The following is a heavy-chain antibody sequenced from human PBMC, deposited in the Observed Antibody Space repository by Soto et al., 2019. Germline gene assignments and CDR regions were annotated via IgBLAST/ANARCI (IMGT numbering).Heavy chain of an antibody. D-gene: IGHD6-13*01. V-gene: IGHV4-59*01. CDR1: GGSISSYY. CDR2: IYYSGST. Sequence: PSETLSLTCPVSGGSISSYYWSWIRQPPGKGLEWIGYIYYSGSTNYNPSLKSRVTISVDTSKNQFSLKLSSVTAADTVVYYCATQQLAAAIDYWGQGTLVTVSS. CDR3: ATQQLAAAIDY. J-gene: IGHJ4*02.